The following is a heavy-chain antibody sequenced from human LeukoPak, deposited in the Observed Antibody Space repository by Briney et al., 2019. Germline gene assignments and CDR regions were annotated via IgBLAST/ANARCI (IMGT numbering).Heavy chain of an antibody. CDR1: GYIFSSYV. CDR3: ARLLRGVVVPYYNY. D-gene: IGHD3-10*01. Sequence: PGGSLRLSCAASGYIFSSYVMSWVRQAPGKGLEWVSPISGSGSSTYYADSVKGRFTISRDNSKNTLYLQMSSLRAEDTAVYYCARLLRGVVVPYYNYWGQGTLVSVCS. J-gene: IGHJ4*02. V-gene: IGHV3-23*01. CDR2: ISGSGSST.